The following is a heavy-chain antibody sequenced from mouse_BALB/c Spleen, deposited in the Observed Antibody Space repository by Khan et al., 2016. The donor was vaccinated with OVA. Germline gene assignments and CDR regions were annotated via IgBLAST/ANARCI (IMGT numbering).Heavy chain of an antibody. J-gene: IGHJ3*01. V-gene: IGHV14-1*02. CDR1: GFNITDYY. Sequence: VRLQQSGAELVRPGPLVKLSCKASGFNITDYYMHWVKQRPDQGLELIGWIDPENGHTIYDPKFPGKASIKEDTTSNTAYLQLSSLTSEDTAVYYCARRCYGNYWFAYWGQGTLVTVSA. CDR2: IDPENGHT. CDR3: ARRCYGNYWFAY. D-gene: IGHD2-1*01.